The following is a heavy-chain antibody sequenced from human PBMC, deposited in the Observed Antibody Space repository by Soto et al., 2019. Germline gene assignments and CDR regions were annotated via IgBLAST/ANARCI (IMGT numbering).Heavy chain of an antibody. J-gene: IGHJ6*02. Sequence: GGSLRLSCAAPGFTFSSYAMHWVRQAPGKGLEWVAVISYDGSNKYYANSVKGRFTISRDNSKNTLYLQMNSLRAEDTAVYYCARAFSSSWYYYYGMDVWGQGTTVTVSS. CDR1: GFTFSSYA. V-gene: IGHV3-30-3*01. D-gene: IGHD6-13*01. CDR3: ARAFSSSWYYYYGMDV. CDR2: ISYDGSNK.